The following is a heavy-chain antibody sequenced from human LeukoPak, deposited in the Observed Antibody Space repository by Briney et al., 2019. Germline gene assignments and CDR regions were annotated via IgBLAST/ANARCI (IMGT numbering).Heavy chain of an antibody. CDR2: IKQDGSEK. V-gene: IGHV3-7*01. J-gene: IGHJ3*02. D-gene: IGHD6-19*01. Sequence: PGGSLRLSCAASGFTFSSYWMSWVRQAPGKGLEWVANIKQDGSEKYYVDSVKGRFTISRDNAKNSLYLQMNSLRAEDTAVYYCARDSSSGFQGTFDIWGQGTMATVSS. CDR3: ARDSSSGFQGTFDI. CDR1: GFTFSSYW.